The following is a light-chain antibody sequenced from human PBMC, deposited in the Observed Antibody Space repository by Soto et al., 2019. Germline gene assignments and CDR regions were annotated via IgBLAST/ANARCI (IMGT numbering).Light chain of an antibody. J-gene: IGKJ3*01. CDR3: HQYGRSASSIT. V-gene: IGKV3-20*01. CDR1: QSVSSGH. CDR2: DAS. Sequence: ESVLTQSPGTLSLSPGDRATLSCRASQSVSSGHLAWYQQKPGQAPRLVIYDASTRATGIPDRFSGGGSGTDFTLTLSRVEPEDFAVYYCHQYGRSASSITFGPGTKVEIK.